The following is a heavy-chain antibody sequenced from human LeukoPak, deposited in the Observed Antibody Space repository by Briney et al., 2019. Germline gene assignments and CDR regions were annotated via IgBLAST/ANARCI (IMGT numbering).Heavy chain of an antibody. CDR3: ARDLLSGSGNWFDP. Sequence: SETLSLTCTVSGGSISSYYWSWIRQPAGKGLEWIGRIYTSGSTNYNPSLKSRVTMSVDTSKNQFSLKLSSVTAADTAVYYCARDLLSGSGNWFDPWGQGTLVTVSS. V-gene: IGHV4-4*07. J-gene: IGHJ5*02. D-gene: IGHD3-10*01. CDR1: GGSISSYY. CDR2: IYTSGST.